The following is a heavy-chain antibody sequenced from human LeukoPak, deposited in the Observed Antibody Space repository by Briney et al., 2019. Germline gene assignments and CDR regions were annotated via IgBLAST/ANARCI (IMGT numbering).Heavy chain of an antibody. CDR1: GYSISSGYY. CDR3: AISARALATFDY. Sequence: PSETLSLTCTVSGYSISSGYYWGWIRQPPGKGLEWIGSIYHSGSTYYNPSLKTRVTISVDTSKNQFSLKLSSAAASDTAIYISAISARALATFDYWGQGTLVTVSS. V-gene: IGHV4-38-2*02. J-gene: IGHJ4*02. D-gene: IGHD6-25*01. CDR2: IYHSGST.